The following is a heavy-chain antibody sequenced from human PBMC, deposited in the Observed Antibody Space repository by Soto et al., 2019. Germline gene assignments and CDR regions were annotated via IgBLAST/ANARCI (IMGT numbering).Heavy chain of an antibody. D-gene: IGHD1-1*01. CDR1: GFSFGDYV. Sequence: EVQLLESGGGVVRPGGSLRLSCEASGFSFGDYVMNWVRQGQGKGLEWVSSIGGRDGSTYYADSVKGRFTISRDNSKNTVFLQMEGLRGEDTAVYYCAKGRSVSWNGGPPPNSFNPWGQGTQVIVSS. CDR3: AKGRSVSWNGGPPPNSFNP. J-gene: IGHJ5*02. V-gene: IGHV3-23*01. CDR2: IGGRDGST.